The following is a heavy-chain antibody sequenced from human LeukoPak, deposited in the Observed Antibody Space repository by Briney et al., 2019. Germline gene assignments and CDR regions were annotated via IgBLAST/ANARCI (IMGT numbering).Heavy chain of an antibody. CDR1: GGSFSEYY. V-gene: IGHV4-34*01. CDR2: INHGGDT. Sequence: SETLFLTCAVSGGSFSEYYWSWIRQPPGKGLEWIGEINHGGDTNYNSSLQSRVSLSVDTSKNMFSLMLSSVTAADTAVYYCASHKYPVQAFDIWGQGTMVTVSS. D-gene: IGHD3-10*01. J-gene: IGHJ3*02. CDR3: ASHKYPVQAFDI.